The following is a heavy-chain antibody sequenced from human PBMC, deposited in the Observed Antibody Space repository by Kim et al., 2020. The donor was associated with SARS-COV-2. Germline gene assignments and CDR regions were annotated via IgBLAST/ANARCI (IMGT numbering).Heavy chain of an antibody. CDR1: GGSISSSSYY. CDR2: IYYSGST. CDR3: ARTRSSSWYQLTDYYYGLDV. Sequence: SETLSLTCTVSGGSISSSSYYWGWIRQPPGKGLEWIGSIYYSGSTYYNPSLKSRVTISVDTSKNQFSLKLSSVTAADTAVYYCARTRSSSWYQLTDYYYGLDVCGQGTTVTVSS. D-gene: IGHD6-13*01. V-gene: IGHV4-39*01. J-gene: IGHJ6*02.